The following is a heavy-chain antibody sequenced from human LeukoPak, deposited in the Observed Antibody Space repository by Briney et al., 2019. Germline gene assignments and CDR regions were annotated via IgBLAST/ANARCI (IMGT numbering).Heavy chain of an antibody. Sequence: GGPLRLSCAASGFTFSSYAMHWVRQAPGKGLEWVAVISYDGSNKYYAHSVKGRFTISRDNSKNTLYLQMNSLRAEDTAVYYCAKTYYDFWSGYFVDYWGQGTLVTVSS. V-gene: IGHV3-30*04. CDR3: AKTYYDFWSGYFVDY. CDR2: ISYDGSNK. J-gene: IGHJ4*02. D-gene: IGHD3-3*01. CDR1: GFTFSSYA.